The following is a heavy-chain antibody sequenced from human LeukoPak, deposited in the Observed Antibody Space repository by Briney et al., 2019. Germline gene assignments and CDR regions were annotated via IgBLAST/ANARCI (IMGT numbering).Heavy chain of an antibody. CDR2: ISSSGSTI. CDR3: ARDSSGYYSHY. V-gene: IGHV3-11*01. Sequence: GGSLRLSCAASGFSFSDYYMSWIRQAPGKGLEWVSYISSSGSTIYYADSVKGRFTISRDNAKNSLFLQMNNLRAEDTAVYYCARDSSGYYSHYWGQGTLVTVSS. J-gene: IGHJ4*02. D-gene: IGHD3-22*01. CDR1: GFSFSDYY.